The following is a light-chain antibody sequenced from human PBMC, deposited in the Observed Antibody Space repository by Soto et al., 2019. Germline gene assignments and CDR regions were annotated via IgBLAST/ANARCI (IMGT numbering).Light chain of an antibody. V-gene: IGLV2-23*01. CDR1: SSDVGSYNL. CDR3: CSYAGSSPWV. J-gene: IGLJ3*02. CDR2: EGS. Sequence: QSVLTQPASVSGSPGQSITISCTGTSSDVGSYNLVSWYQQHPGKAPKLMIYEGSKRPSGVSNRFSGSKSGNTASLTISGRQAEDEADYYCCSYAGSSPWVFGGGTTLTVL.